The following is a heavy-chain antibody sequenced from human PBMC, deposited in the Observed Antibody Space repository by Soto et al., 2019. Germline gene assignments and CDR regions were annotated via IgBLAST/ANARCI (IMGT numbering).Heavy chain of an antibody. J-gene: IGHJ4*02. D-gene: IGHD7-27*01. V-gene: IGHV3-30*18. CDR3: AKDGEGGYFDY. CDR2: ISYDGSNK. CDR1: GFTFSSYG. Sequence: QVQLVESGGGVVQPGRSLRLSCAASGFTFSSYGMHWVRQAPGKGLEWVAVISYDGSNKYYADSVKGRFTISRDNSKNTLYLQMNSLRAEDTAVYYCAKDGEGGYFDYWGQGTLVTVSS.